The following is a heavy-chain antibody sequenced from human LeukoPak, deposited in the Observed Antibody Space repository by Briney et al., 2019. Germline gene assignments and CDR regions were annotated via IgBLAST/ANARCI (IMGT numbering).Heavy chain of an antibody. Sequence: SDTLSLTCSVSGGSISSSSYYWSWIRQPPGKGLEWIGYICTSGSTNYNPSLKSRVTISVDTSKNQFSLKVSSVTAADTAVYYCARHAGVYDYYMDVWGKGTTVSVSS. J-gene: IGHJ6*03. CDR1: GGSISSSSYY. CDR2: ICTSGST. D-gene: IGHD2-8*01. V-gene: IGHV4-61*09. CDR3: ARHAGVYDYYMDV.